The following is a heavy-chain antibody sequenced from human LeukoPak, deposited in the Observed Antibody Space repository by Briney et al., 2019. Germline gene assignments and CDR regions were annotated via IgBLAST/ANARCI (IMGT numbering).Heavy chain of an antibody. Sequence: SETLSLTCTVSGGSISSSSYYWGWIRQPPGTGLEWIGSIYYSGSTYYNPSLKSRVTISVDTSKNQFSLKLSSVTAADTAVYYCARGGSGSYYPTDYWGQGTLVTVSS. D-gene: IGHD3-10*01. CDR3: ARGGSGSYYPTDY. CDR2: IYYSGST. CDR1: GGSISSSSYY. J-gene: IGHJ4*02. V-gene: IGHV4-39*07.